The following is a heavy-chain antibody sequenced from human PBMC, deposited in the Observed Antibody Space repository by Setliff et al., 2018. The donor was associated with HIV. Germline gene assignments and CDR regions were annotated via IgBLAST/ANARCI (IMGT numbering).Heavy chain of an antibody. CDR2: INGYSGKT. J-gene: IGHJ3*02. CDR3: AREAPRYASGAFDI. CDR1: GYTFSNFG. Sequence: GASVKVSCKASGYTFSNFGISWVRQAPGQGLEWMGYINGYSGKTNFSQRLQGRLTMTTDTSTDTVYMELRSLASDDTAIYYCAREAPRYASGAFDIWGLGTRFTFSS. D-gene: IGHD3-10*01. V-gene: IGHV1-18*01.